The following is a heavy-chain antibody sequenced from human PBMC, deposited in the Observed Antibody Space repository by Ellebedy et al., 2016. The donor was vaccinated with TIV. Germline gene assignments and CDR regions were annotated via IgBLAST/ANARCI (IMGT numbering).Heavy chain of an antibody. D-gene: IGHD4-23*01. CDR3: ARDGPGKYLDY. V-gene: IGHV6-1*01. J-gene: IGHJ4*02. CDR2: TYYRSRWSN. Sequence: SQTLSLTCAISGDSLSSNSVAWNWIRQSPSRGLEWLGRTYYRSRWSNDYAVSVRSRITVNPDTSKNQFALQLNSVTPEDTAVYYCARDGPGKYLDYWGQGTLVTVSS. CDR1: GDSLSSNSVA.